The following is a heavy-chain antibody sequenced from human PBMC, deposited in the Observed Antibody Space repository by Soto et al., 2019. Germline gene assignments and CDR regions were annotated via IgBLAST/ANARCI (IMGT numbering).Heavy chain of an antibody. CDR1: GFTFSDYY. CDR2: ISTSSSYT. J-gene: IGHJ4*02. V-gene: IGHV3-11*03. D-gene: IGHD3-10*01. CDR3: ARVRRGSTQVVDC. Sequence: GGSLTLSCAASGFTFSDYYMSWIRQAPGKGLEWVSYISTSSSYTNYAGSVKGRFTISRDNAKNSLYLQMSSLRAEDTAVYYCARVRRGSTQVVDCRGQETVVTISS.